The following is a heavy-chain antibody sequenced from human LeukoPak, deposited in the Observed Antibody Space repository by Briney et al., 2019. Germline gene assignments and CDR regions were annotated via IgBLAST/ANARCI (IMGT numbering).Heavy chain of an antibody. CDR3: ARSRGSDY. V-gene: IGHV3-69-1*01. Sequence: GGSLRLSCAASGFSFSDYNMNWVRQAPGKGLEWVSYISSSTTIYYADSVKGRFTISRDNAKNSLYLQMNSLRDEDTAVYYCARSRGSDYWGQGTLVTVSS. J-gene: IGHJ4*02. D-gene: IGHD5-12*01. CDR1: GFSFSDYN. CDR2: ISSSTTI.